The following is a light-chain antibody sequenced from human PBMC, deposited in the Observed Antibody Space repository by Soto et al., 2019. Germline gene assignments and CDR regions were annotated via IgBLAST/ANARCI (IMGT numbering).Light chain of an antibody. J-gene: IGKJ5*01. CDR2: AAS. CDR3: QQGDSFPIT. V-gene: IGKV1-12*01. Sequence: DIQMTQSPSSVSASVGDRVTITCRASQSINSWLAWYQQKPGTVPRLLIYAASSLQSGVPSRFIGSGAGTEFTLTISSLQPEDFGTYYCQQGDSFPITFGQGTRLEIK. CDR1: QSINSW.